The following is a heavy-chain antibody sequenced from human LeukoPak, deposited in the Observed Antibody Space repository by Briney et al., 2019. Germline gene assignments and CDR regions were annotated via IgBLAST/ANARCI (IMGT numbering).Heavy chain of an antibody. J-gene: IGHJ3*02. Sequence: SETLSLTCTVSGGSISSGRYYWSWIRQPAGKGLEWIGRIYTSESTNYNPSLKSRVTISVETSKNQFSLKLSYVAAADTAVYYCAREPGQYSGSYYDTFDIWGQGTMVSVSS. V-gene: IGHV4-61*02. CDR2: IYTSEST. CDR3: AREPGQYSGSYYDTFDI. D-gene: IGHD1-26*01. CDR1: GGSISSGRYY.